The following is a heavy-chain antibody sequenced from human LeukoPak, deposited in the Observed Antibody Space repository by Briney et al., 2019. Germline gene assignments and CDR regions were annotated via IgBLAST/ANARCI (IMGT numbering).Heavy chain of an antibody. D-gene: IGHD2-2*02. V-gene: IGHV3-30*02. CDR2: IRYDGSNK. CDR3: AKPPPAAITPFFDY. CDR1: GFTFSSYG. J-gene: IGHJ4*02. Sequence: GGSLRLSCAASGFTFSSYGMHWVRQAPGKGLEWVAFIRYDGSNKYYADSVKGRFTISRDNSKNTLYLQMNSLRAEDTAVYYCAKPPPAAITPFFDYWGQGTLVTVSS.